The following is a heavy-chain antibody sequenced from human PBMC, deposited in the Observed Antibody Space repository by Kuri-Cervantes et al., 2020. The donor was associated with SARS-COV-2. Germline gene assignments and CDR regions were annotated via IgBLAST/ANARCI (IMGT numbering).Heavy chain of an antibody. V-gene: IGHV3-23*01. Sequence: GESLKISCAASGFSFNNYAMNWVRQAPGKGLEWVSTISGTGGSPYYADSVRGRFTISRDKSGNTLYLQMSSLRAEETAIYYCAKDKGSPRGWGTMIKGYFDYWGQGTLVTVSS. CDR3: AKDKGSPRGWGTMIKGYFDY. J-gene: IGHJ4*02. CDR2: ISGTGGSP. D-gene: IGHD3-22*01. CDR1: GFSFNNYA.